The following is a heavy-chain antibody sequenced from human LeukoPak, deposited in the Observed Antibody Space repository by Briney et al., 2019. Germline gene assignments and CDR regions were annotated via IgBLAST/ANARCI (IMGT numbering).Heavy chain of an antibody. CDR2: IKQDGSEK. CDR1: GFTFSSCW. J-gene: IGHJ4*02. Sequence: GGSLRLSCAASGFTFSSCWMSWVRQAPGKGLEWVANIKQDGSEKYYVDSVKGRFTISRDNAKNSLYLQMNSLRAEDTAVYYCARGFEGDYFDYWGQGTLVAVSS. D-gene: IGHD3-16*01. CDR3: ARGFEGDYFDY. V-gene: IGHV3-7*04.